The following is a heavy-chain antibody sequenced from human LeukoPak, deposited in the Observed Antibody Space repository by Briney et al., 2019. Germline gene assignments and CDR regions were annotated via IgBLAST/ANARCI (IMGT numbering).Heavy chain of an antibody. V-gene: IGHV5-51*03. CDR3: ARPYSSGWYEGYYFDY. CDR1: GYSFTSYW. CDR2: IYPGDSDT. Sequence: GESLKISCKGSGYSFTSYWIGWVRQMPGKGLEWMGIIYPGDSDTRYSPSFQGQVTISADKSNSTAYLQWSSLKASDTAMYYCARPYSSGWYEGYYFDYWGQGTLVTVSS. D-gene: IGHD6-19*01. J-gene: IGHJ4*02.